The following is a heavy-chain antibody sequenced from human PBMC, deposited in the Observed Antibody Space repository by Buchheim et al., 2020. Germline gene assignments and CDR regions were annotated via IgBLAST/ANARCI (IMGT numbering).Heavy chain of an antibody. CDR3: ARGDGDDSSGYYYVAVGY. Sequence: QVQLVQSGAEVKKPGASVKVSCKASGYTFTSYYMHWVRQAPGQGLEWMGIINPSGGSTRYAQKFQGSVNMTRDTSTSTVYMELSSLRSEDTAVYYCARGDGDDSSGYYYVAVGYWGQGTL. V-gene: IGHV1-46*01. D-gene: IGHD3-22*01. CDR2: INPSGGST. J-gene: IGHJ4*02. CDR1: GYTFTSYY.